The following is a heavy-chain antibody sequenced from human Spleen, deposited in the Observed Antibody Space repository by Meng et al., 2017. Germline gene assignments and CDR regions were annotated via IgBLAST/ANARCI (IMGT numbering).Heavy chain of an antibody. V-gene: IGHV3-74*01. CDR2: TDTYGTTT. D-gene: IGHD2-21*01. J-gene: IGHJ4*02. Sequence: VQLVQSGGGLVKPGGSLRLSCAASGFTFSNSYMSWVRHAPGKGLVWVSRTDTYGTTTNYADSVQGRFTIFRDNAQDTLYLQMNSLTVEDTAVYYCVRDLVGRYDSWGPGTLVTVSS. CDR3: VRDLVGRYDS. CDR1: GFTFSNSY.